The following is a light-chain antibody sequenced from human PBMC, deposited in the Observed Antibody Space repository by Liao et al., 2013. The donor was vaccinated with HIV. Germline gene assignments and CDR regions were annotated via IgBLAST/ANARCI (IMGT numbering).Light chain of an antibody. V-gene: IGLV3-1*01. CDR1: KLGDKY. J-gene: IGLJ2*01. Sequence: SYELAQPPSVSVSPGETATITCSGDKLGDKYACWYQKKPGQSPVVVIYEDSKRPSGIPERFSGSNSGNTATLTISGTQAMDEGDYYCQAWDRNTAIFGGGTKLTVL. CDR3: QAWDRNTAI. CDR2: EDS.